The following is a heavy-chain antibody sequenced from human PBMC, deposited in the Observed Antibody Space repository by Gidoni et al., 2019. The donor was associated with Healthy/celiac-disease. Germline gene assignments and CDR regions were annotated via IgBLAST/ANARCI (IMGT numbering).Heavy chain of an antibody. J-gene: IGHJ4*02. CDR1: GFTFSSYA. V-gene: IGHV3-30-3*01. D-gene: IGHD1-7*01. CDR3: AREDGNWNYPVDY. CDR2: ISYDGSNK. Sequence: QMQLVESVGCVVHLELSLSLLFATPGFTFSSYAMHWVRQAPGKGLEWVAVISYDGSNKYNAESVKGRFTRSKDNSENTLYGKKKSMGTEDTAVYDCAREDGNWNYPVDYWGQGTLVTVSS.